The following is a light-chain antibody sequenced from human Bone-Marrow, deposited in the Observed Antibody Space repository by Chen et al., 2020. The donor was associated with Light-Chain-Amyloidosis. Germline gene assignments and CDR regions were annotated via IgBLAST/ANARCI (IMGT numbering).Light chain of an antibody. CDR1: SCSIATNY. V-gene: IGLV6-57*01. CDR2: EDH. J-gene: IGLJ3*02. Sequence: NFMLTQPHSVSESPGETVIISCTRSSCSIATNYVQWYQQRPGSSPTTVIYEDHQRPSRVPDRFAGSIDRSSTSASLTISGLKTEDEAAYYCQSYQGSSQGVFGGGTKLTVL. CDR3: QSYQGSSQGV.